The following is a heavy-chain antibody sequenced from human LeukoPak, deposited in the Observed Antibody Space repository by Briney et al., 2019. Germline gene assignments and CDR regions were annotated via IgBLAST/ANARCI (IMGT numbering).Heavy chain of an antibody. V-gene: IGHV3-48*04. CDR2: ISSSGSTI. J-gene: IGHJ4*02. CDR1: GFTFSTYA. CDR3: ARDRSYDYSNYEGY. Sequence: PGGSLRLSCAASGFTFSTYAMTWVRQAPGKGLEWVSYISSSGSTIHYADSVKGRFTISRDNAKNSLYLQMNSLRAEDTAVYYCARDRSYDYSNYEGYWGQGTLVTVSS. D-gene: IGHD4-11*01.